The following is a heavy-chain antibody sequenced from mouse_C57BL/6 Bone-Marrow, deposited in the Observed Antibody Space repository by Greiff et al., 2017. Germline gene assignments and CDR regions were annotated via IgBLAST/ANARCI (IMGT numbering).Heavy chain of an antibody. CDR2: IDPSDSYT. Sequence: QVQLKQPGAELVMPGASVKLSCKASGYTFTSYWMHWVKQRPGQGLEWIGEIDPSDSYTNYNQKFKGKSTLTVDKSSSTAYMPLSSLTSEDSAVYYCAREGYGYVLFAYWGQGTLVTVSA. V-gene: IGHV1-69*01. D-gene: IGHD2-2*01. CDR3: AREGYGYVLFAY. J-gene: IGHJ3*01. CDR1: GYTFTSYW.